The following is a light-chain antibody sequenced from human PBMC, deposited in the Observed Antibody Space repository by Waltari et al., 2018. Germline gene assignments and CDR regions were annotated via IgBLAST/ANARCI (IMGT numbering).Light chain of an antibody. CDR1: SSDVGTYNY. Sequence: QSALTQPPSASGSPGQSVTISCTGTSSDVGTYNYVPWYQQHPGKAPKRMIYDVTKRPSGVPDRFSASKSGNTASLTVSGLQAEDEADYYCSSYTGSDMDIVFGGGTKLTVL. CDR3: SSYTGSDMDIV. V-gene: IGLV2-8*01. CDR2: DVT. J-gene: IGLJ3*02.